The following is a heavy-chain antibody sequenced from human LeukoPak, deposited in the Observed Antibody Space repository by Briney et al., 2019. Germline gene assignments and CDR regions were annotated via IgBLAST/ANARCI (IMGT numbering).Heavy chain of an antibody. Sequence: GSLRLSCAASGFTFSSYGMHWVRQAPGKGLEWVAVISYDGSNKYYADSVKGRFTISRDNSKNTLYLQMNSLRAEDTAVYYCAKDQGEWEPGPFDYRGQETLVTVSS. V-gene: IGHV3-30*18. CDR3: AKDQGEWEPGPFDY. J-gene: IGHJ4*02. D-gene: IGHD1-26*01. CDR1: GFTFSSYG. CDR2: ISYDGSNK.